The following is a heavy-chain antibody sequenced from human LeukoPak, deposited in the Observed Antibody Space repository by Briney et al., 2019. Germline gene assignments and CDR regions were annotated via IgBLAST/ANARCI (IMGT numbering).Heavy chain of an antibody. J-gene: IGHJ4*02. CDR1: GFTFSNTY. Sequence: GGSLRLSCAASGFTFSNTYMTWGRQAPGKGLEWVANIKQDGSEKFYVDSVKGRFTISRDNAKNALYLQMNSLRAEDTAIYYCARGQGWLVDYWGQGTLVTVSS. D-gene: IGHD6-19*01. CDR3: ARGQGWLVDY. V-gene: IGHV3-7*05. CDR2: IKQDGSEK.